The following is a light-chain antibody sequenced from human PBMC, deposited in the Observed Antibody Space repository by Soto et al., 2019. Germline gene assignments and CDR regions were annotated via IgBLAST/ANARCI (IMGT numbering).Light chain of an antibody. Sequence: QSALTQSASVSGSPGQSITISCTGTSSDVGGYNYVSWYQQHPGNAPKLMIYDVSNRPSGVSNRFSGSKSGNTASLTISGLQAEDEADYYCSSYTSSSTLYVFGTGTKVTVL. CDR2: DVS. CDR3: SSYTSSSTLYV. J-gene: IGLJ1*01. CDR1: SSDVGGYNY. V-gene: IGLV2-14*01.